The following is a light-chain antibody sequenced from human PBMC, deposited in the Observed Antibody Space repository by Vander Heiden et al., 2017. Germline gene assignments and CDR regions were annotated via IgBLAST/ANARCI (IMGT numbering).Light chain of an antibody. CDR2: WAS. Sequence: IEMKNSPVSLHVFLGESATINCKSSQSVLYSSNNKNYLAWYQQKPGQPPKLLFYWASTRGSGVPGRFSGSGSVTDFTLTISSVQAEDGAVYYCQQYYSTPWTFGQGTKVEIK. CDR1: QSVLYSSNNKNY. J-gene: IGKJ1*01. V-gene: IGKV4-1*01. CDR3: QQYYSTPWT.